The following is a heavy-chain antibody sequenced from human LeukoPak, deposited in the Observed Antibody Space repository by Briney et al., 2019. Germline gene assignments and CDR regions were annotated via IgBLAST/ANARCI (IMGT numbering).Heavy chain of an antibody. CDR3: AREVRETYYDFWSGITRTPYYFDY. J-gene: IGHJ4*02. D-gene: IGHD3-3*01. CDR1: GGSISSYY. Sequence: SETLSLTCTVSGGSISSYYGRCIRQPPGKGLEWIGYIYYSGSTNYNPSLKSRVTISVDTSKNQFSLKLSSVTAADTAVYYCAREVRETYYDFWSGITRTPYYFDYWGQGTLVTVSS. CDR2: IYYSGST. V-gene: IGHV4-59*01.